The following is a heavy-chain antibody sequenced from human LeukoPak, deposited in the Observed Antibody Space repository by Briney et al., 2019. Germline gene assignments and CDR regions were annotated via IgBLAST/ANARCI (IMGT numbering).Heavy chain of an antibody. J-gene: IGHJ6*03. V-gene: IGHV3-7*01. CDR3: ARDRPLLADYYYYMDV. D-gene: IGHD3-3*02. CDR2: IKQDGSEK. Sequence: GGSLRLSCAASGFTFSSYWMSWVRQAPGKGLEWVANIKQDGSEKYYVDSVKGRFTISRDNAKNSLYLQMNSLRAEDTAVYYCARDRPLLADYYYYMDVWGKGTTVTVSS. CDR1: GFTFSSYW.